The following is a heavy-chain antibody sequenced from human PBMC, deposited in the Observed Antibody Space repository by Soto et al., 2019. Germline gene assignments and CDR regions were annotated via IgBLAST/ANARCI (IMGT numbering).Heavy chain of an antibody. CDR3: ARQVRHIVVVTAILGWFDP. J-gene: IGHJ5*02. CDR2: IYYSGIT. Sequence: PSETLSLTCTVSGGSISSSSDYWGWTRQPPGKGLEWIASIYYSGITYYNPSLKSRVTMSVDTSKNQFSLKLRSVTAADTAVYYCARQVRHIVVVTAILGWFDPWGQGTLVTV. CDR1: GGSISSSSDY. V-gene: IGHV4-39*01. D-gene: IGHD2-21*02.